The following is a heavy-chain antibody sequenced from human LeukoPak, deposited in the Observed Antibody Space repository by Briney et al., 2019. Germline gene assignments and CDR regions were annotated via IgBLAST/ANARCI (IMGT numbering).Heavy chain of an antibody. CDR1: GFTYSSYE. Sequence: GGSLRLSCAASGFTYSSYEMNWLPQAPGKGLEWVSYISSSGSTIYYADSVKGRFTISRDNAKNSLYLQMNSLRAEDTAVYYCARDGPYYDSSGYYYTELDYWGQGTLVTVSS. D-gene: IGHD3-22*01. CDR2: ISSSGSTI. CDR3: ARDGPYYDSSGYYYTELDY. V-gene: IGHV3-48*03. J-gene: IGHJ4*02.